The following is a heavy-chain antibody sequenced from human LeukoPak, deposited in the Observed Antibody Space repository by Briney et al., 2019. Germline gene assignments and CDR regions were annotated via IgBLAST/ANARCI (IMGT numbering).Heavy chain of an antibody. V-gene: IGHV3-7*01. D-gene: IGHD2-15*01. CDR3: TTLFHPYCSGGSCVDYAFDI. CDR1: GFTFSSYW. CDR2: IKQDGSEK. Sequence: GGSLRLSCAASGFTFSSYWMSWVRQAPGKGLEWVANIKQDGSEKYYVDSVKGRFTISRDNAKNSLYLQMNSLRAEDTAVYYCTTLFHPYCSGGSCVDYAFDIWGQGTMVTVSS. J-gene: IGHJ3*02.